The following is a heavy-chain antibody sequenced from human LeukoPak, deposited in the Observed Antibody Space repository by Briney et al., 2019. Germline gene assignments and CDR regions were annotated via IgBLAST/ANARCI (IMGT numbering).Heavy chain of an antibody. CDR2: INHSGST. D-gene: IGHD3-16*01. Sequence: SETLSPTCAVYGGSFSGYYWSWIRQPPGKGLEWIGEINHSGSTNYNPSLKSRVTISVDTSKNQFSLKLSSVTAADTAVYYCARGFPLGNYYYYYGMDVWGQGTTVTVSS. CDR1: GGSFSGYY. J-gene: IGHJ6*02. V-gene: IGHV4-34*01. CDR3: ARGFPLGNYYYYYGMDV.